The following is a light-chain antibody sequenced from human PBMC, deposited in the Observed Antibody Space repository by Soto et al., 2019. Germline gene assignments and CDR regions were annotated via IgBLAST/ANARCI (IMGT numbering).Light chain of an antibody. V-gene: IGKV3D-15*01. Sequence: EVVMTQSPATLSVSPGERATLSCRASQSVINNLAWYQQKPGQAPRLLIYGASIRANGIPARFSGSGSGTEFTLIISSLQSEDFTVYSCLQYHNLWAFGQGTKVEIK. CDR3: LQYHNLWA. CDR2: GAS. J-gene: IGKJ1*01. CDR1: QSVINN.